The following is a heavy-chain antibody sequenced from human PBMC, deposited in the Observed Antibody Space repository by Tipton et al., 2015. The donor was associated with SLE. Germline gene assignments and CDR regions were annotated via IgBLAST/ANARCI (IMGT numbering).Heavy chain of an antibody. V-gene: IGHV3-23*01. D-gene: IGHD1-26*01. Sequence: SLRLSCAASGFTFSSYAMSWVRQAPGKGLEWVSAISGSGGSTYYADSVKGRFTISRDNSKNTLYLQMNSLRAEDTAVYYCAKDHSGRGRGSYYSGQGTLVTVSS. CDR1: GFTFSSYA. CDR2: ISGSGGST. CDR3: AKDHSGRGRGSYY. J-gene: IGHJ4*02.